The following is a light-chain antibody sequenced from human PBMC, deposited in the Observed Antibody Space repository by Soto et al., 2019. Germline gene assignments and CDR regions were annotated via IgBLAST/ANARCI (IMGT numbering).Light chain of an antibody. CDR2: EVS. Sequence: QSALTQPASVSGSPGQSITISCTGASSDVGGHNYVSWYQQHPGKAPKLMIYEVSNRPSGVSNRFSGSKSGKTASLTISGLQAEEEADYYCSSYTSSRTPYVFGTGTKVTVL. CDR3: SSYTSSRTPYV. CDR1: SSDVGGHNY. V-gene: IGLV2-14*01. J-gene: IGLJ1*01.